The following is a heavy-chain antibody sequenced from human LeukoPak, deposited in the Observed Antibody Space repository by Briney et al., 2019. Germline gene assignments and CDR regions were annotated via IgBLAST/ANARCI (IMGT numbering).Heavy chain of an antibody. D-gene: IGHD6-19*01. J-gene: IGHJ6*02. Sequence: PSETLSLTCAVSGGSISSSNWWSWVRQPPGKGLEWIGEIYHSGSTNYNPSLKSRVTISVDTSKNQFSLKLSSVTAADTAVYYCARERGQWLVRLYYYYGMDVWGQGTTVTVSS. CDR1: GGSISSSNW. V-gene: IGHV4-4*02. CDR3: ARERGQWLVRLYYYYGMDV. CDR2: IYHSGST.